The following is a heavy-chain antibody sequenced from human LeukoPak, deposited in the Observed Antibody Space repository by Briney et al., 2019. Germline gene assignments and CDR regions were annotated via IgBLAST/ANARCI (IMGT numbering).Heavy chain of an antibody. J-gene: IGHJ4*02. CDR3: ARSRGYCSSTSCYLDY. Sequence: GGSLRLSCAASGFTFSSYSMNWVRQAPGKGLEWVSYISSSSSTIYYADSVKGRFTISRDNAKNSLYLQMNSLRDEDTALYSCARSRGYCSSTSCYLDYWAQGTLVTVS. CDR1: GFTFSSYS. CDR2: ISSSSSTI. V-gene: IGHV3-48*02. D-gene: IGHD2-2*03.